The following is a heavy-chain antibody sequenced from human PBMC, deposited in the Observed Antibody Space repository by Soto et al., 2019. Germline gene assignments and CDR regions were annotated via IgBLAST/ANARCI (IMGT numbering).Heavy chain of an antibody. Sequence: LRLSCTSSGCTFSDHYMSWIRQAPGKGLEWLSYISSGGSTMYYADSVKGRFTISRDNARKSLYLQMNSLRAEDTAIYYCAIDLPDYSSSRGFDHWGQGTLVTVSS. CDR1: GCTFSDHY. D-gene: IGHD2-21*01. V-gene: IGHV3-11*01. CDR3: AIDLPDYSSSRGFDH. J-gene: IGHJ4*02. CDR2: ISSGGSTM.